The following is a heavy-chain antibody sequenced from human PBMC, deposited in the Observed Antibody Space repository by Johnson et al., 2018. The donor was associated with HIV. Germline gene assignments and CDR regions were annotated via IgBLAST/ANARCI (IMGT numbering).Heavy chain of an antibody. V-gene: IGHV3-7*05. CDR1: GFTFSSYW. CDR2: IKQDGSEQ. Sequence: VQLVESGGGLVQPGGSLRLSCAASGFTFSSYWMSWVRQAPGKGLEWVANIKQDGSEQYYVDSVKGRFTISRDNAKNSLYLQMNSLRAEDTALYYCARVSDDYGGNPAAWGAFDIWGQGTMVTVSS. D-gene: IGHD4-23*01. J-gene: IGHJ3*02. CDR3: ARVSDDYGGNPAAWGAFDI.